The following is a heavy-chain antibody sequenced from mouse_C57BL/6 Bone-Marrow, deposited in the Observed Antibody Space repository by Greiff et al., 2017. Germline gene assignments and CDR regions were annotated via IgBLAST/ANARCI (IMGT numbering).Heavy chain of an antibody. J-gene: IGHJ3*01. CDR1: GYTFTSYW. D-gene: IGHD1-1*01. Sequence: QVQLQQPGAELVRPGSSVKLSCKASGYTFTSYWMDWVKQRPGQGLEWIGNIYPSDSETHYNQKFKDKATLTVDKSSSPAYMQLSSLTSEDSAVYYCAPLAKFADWGQGTLVTVSA. CDR2: IYPSDSET. V-gene: IGHV1-61*01. CDR3: APLAKFAD.